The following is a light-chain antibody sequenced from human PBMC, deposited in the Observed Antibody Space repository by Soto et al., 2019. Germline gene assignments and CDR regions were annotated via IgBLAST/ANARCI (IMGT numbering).Light chain of an antibody. Sequence: EIVLTQSPATLSFSPGERATLSCMASQSVSRYLAWYQQKPGQAPRLLIYDASNRATGIPARFSGSGSGTDFTLTISSLEPEGFAVYYCQQRSNWPPITFGQGTRLEIK. CDR3: QQRSNWPPIT. J-gene: IGKJ5*01. V-gene: IGKV3-11*01. CDR1: QSVSRY. CDR2: DAS.